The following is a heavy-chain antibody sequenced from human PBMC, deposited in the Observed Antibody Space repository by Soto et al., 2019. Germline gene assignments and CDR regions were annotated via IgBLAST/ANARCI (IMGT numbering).Heavy chain of an antibody. CDR3: ARGGRGYEFDY. V-gene: IGHV3-64*01. J-gene: IGHJ4*02. D-gene: IGHD5-12*01. CDR2: ISSNGGST. Sequence: EVQLVESGGGLVQPGGSLRLSCAASGFTFSSYAMHWVRQAPGKGLEYVSVISSNGGSTYYANSVKGRLTISRDNSKNTLYLQMGSLRAEDMAVYYCARGGRGYEFDYWGQGTLVTVSS. CDR1: GFTFSSYA.